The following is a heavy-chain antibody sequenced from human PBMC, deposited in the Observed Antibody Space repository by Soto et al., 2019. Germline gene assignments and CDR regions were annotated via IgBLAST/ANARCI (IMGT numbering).Heavy chain of an antibody. CDR3: ATSVNSAMAFDY. CDR2: FNPNGGST. Sequence: QVQLVQSGAEVKKPGASVKVSCKASGYTFTLYYIHWVRQAPGQGFEWMGIFNPNGGSTTYAQKFRAGFTMTRDTSTSTVYMELSSLRSEDSAVYYCATSVNSAMAFDYWGQGTLVTVSS. CDR1: GYTFTLYY. D-gene: IGHD5-18*01. J-gene: IGHJ4*02. V-gene: IGHV1-46*01.